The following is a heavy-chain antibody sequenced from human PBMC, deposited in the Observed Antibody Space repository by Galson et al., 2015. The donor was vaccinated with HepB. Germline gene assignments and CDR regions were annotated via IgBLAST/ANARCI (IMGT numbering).Heavy chain of an antibody. D-gene: IGHD3-3*01. Sequence: SLRLSCAASGFTFSSYAMHWVRQAPGKGLEWVAVISYDGSNKYYADSVKGRFTISRDNSKNTLYLQMNSLRAEDTAVYYCARGRFYAFWSGYEAEGFDYWGQGTLVTVSS. CDR3: ARGRFYAFWSGYEAEGFDY. CDR2: ISYDGSNK. J-gene: IGHJ4*02. V-gene: IGHV3-30-3*01. CDR1: GFTFSSYA.